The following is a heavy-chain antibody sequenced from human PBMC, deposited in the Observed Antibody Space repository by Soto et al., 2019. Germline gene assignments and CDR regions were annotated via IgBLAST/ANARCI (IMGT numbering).Heavy chain of an antibody. D-gene: IGHD4-17*01. CDR3: AIHLGNYGDWAFDY. CDR1: GGSISTNSHY. J-gene: IGHJ4*02. Sequence: QLQLQESGPGLVKPSETLSLTCTVSGGSISTNSHYWGWIRQPPGKGLEWIASIHYDGRTYYNPPLKSRVPGSLDKDRNHFSLNLISVTAADTAMYYCAIHLGNYGDWAFDYWGQGTLVTFSS. CDR2: IHYDGRT. V-gene: IGHV4-39*01.